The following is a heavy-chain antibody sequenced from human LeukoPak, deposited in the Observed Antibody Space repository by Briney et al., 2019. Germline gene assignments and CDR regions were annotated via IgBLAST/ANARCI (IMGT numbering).Heavy chain of an antibody. Sequence: GGSLRLSCVASGFTFTDYIMHWVRQAPGKGLEWVTVISYDGTIEYYADSVKGRFSISRDNAKNSLYLQMNSLRVEDTAVYYCVRDSGWFHFDYWGQGILVTVSP. V-gene: IGHV3-30-3*01. D-gene: IGHD6-19*01. CDR3: VRDSGWFHFDY. CDR1: GFTFTDYI. CDR2: ISYDGTIE. J-gene: IGHJ4*02.